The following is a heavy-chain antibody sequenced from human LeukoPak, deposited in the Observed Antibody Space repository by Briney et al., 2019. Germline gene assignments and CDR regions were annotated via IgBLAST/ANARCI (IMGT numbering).Heavy chain of an antibody. V-gene: IGHV1-2*02. Sequence: GASVKVSCKTSGYTFTGYYMHWVRQAPGQGLEWMGWINPNSGGTNYAQKFQGRVTMTRDTSISTAYMELSRLRSGDTAVYFCVSGDNYDRSGPYYFDYWGQGTLVTVSS. CDR1: GYTFTGYY. D-gene: IGHD3-22*01. CDR2: INPNSGGT. CDR3: VSGDNYDRSGPYYFDY. J-gene: IGHJ4*02.